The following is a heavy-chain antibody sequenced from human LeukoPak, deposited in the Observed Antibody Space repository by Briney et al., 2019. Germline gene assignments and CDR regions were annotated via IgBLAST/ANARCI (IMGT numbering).Heavy chain of an antibody. V-gene: IGHV3-23*01. CDR2: LSGTGSPT. J-gene: IGHJ4*02. Sequence: GGSLRLSCAASGFTFSSYAMSWVRQAPGKRLEWVSALSGTGSPTYYADSVKGRFTISRDNSKNTLYLLMNSLRAEDTAVYYCARGGYRAYYYDSSGPWGYWGQGTLVTVSS. CDR1: GFTFSSYA. CDR3: ARGGYRAYYYDSSGPWGY. D-gene: IGHD3-22*01.